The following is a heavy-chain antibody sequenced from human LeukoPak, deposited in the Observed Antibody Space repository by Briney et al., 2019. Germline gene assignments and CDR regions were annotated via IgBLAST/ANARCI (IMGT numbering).Heavy chain of an antibody. J-gene: IGHJ4*02. CDR2: IIPILGIA. V-gene: IGHV1-69*04. CDR3: ARGRPNYYDSSGYGFYY. CDR1: GGTFSSYA. D-gene: IGHD3-22*01. Sequence: SVKVSCKASGGTFSSYAISWVRQAPGQGLEWMGRIIPILGIANYAQKFQGRVTITADKSTSTAYMELSSLRSEDTAVYYCARGRPNYYDSSGYGFYYWGRGTLVTVSS.